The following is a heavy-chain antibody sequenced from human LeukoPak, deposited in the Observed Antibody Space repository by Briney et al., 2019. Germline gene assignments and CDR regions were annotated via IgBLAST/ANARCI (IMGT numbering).Heavy chain of an antibody. CDR3: AREQFYYDSSGYSNWFDP. D-gene: IGHD3-22*01. CDR1: GGSISSSSYY. Sequence: PSETLSLTCTVSGGSISSSSYYWGWIRQPPGKGLEWIGSIYYSGSTYYNPSLKSRVTISVDTSKNQFSLKLSSVTAADTAVYYCAREQFYYDSSGYSNWFDPWGQGTLVTFSS. CDR2: IYYSGST. V-gene: IGHV4-39*02. J-gene: IGHJ5*02.